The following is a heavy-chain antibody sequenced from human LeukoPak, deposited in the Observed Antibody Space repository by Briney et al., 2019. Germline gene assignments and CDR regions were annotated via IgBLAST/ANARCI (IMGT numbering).Heavy chain of an antibody. J-gene: IGHJ4*02. CDR1: GFTFSDHY. Sequence: GGSLRLSCAASGFTFSDHYMIWLRQAPGKGLEAISYISHNGETKYCADSVKGRLSISRDNAKSSLYLQMNSLRVEDTAVYYRARDRHWYFDYWGQGTLVTVSS. CDR3: ARDRHWYFDY. D-gene: IGHD1-14*01. CDR2: ISHNGETK. V-gene: IGHV3-11*01.